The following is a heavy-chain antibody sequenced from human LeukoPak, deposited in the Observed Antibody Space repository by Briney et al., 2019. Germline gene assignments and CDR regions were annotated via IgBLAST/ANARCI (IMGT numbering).Heavy chain of an antibody. V-gene: IGHV3-21*01. J-gene: IGHJ4*02. Sequence: GGSLRLSCAASGFTFNTYSMNWVRQAPGKGLEWVSSTSASSTYIYYADSVKGRFTISRDNAKNSLYLQMNSLRAEDTAVYYCARVGEGYCSDYWGQGTLVTVSS. CDR1: GFTFNTYS. D-gene: IGHD2-15*01. CDR2: TSASSTYI. CDR3: ARVGEGYCSDY.